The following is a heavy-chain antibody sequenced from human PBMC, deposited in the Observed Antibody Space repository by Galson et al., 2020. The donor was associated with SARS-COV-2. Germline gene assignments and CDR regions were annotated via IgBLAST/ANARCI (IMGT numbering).Heavy chain of an antibody. J-gene: IGHJ4*02. CDR3: ARWLAYFDY. Sequence: SETLSLTCAVSGYSISSGYYWGWIRQPPGKGLEWIGSIYHSGSTYYNPSLTSRVTISVDTSKNQFSLKLSSVTAADTAVYYCARWLAYFDYWGQGALVTVSS. D-gene: IGHD6-19*01. CDR1: GYSISSGYY. CDR2: IYHSGST. V-gene: IGHV4-38-2*01.